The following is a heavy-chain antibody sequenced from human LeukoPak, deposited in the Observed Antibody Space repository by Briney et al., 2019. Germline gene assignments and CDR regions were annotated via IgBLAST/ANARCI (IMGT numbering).Heavy chain of an antibody. CDR1: GFTFSSYA. CDR2: ISGSGGST. Sequence: GGSLRLSCAASGFTFSSYAMSWVRQAPGKGPEWVSAISGSGGSTYYADSVKVRFTISRDNSKNTLYLQMNSLRAEDTAVYYCANHDCSSTSYYRGYYYDYMDASGKGTTVTVSS. V-gene: IGHV3-23*01. D-gene: IGHD2-2*01. J-gene: IGHJ6*03. CDR3: ANHDCSSTSYYRGYYYDYMDA.